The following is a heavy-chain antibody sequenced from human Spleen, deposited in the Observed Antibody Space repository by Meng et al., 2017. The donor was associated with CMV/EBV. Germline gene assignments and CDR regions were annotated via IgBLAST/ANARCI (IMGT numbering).Heavy chain of an antibody. CDR1: TFSSYT. CDR3: ARDMYYYDRSGWRGRSLDY. J-gene: IGHJ4*02. CDR2: ISYDGSDK. D-gene: IGHD3-22*01. V-gene: IGHV3-30*04. Sequence: TFSSYTMHWGRQAPGKWLEWVSVISYDGSDKYYADSVKGRFTISRDNSKNTLYLQVNSLRAEDTAVYYCARDMYYYDRSGWRGRSLDYWGQGTLVTVSS.